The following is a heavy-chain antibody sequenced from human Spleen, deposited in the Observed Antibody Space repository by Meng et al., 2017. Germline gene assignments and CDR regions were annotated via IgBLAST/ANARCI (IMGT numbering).Heavy chain of an antibody. CDR2: IYPYNSET. CDR1: GSRSAFYW. J-gene: IGHJ3*01. Sequence: GGSLRLSCQGSGSRSAFYWIGWVRQVPGKGLEWMGIIYPYNSETKYNPSFQGHVTISADRSITTAYLQWSSLRTSGTAIYYCARARYSSSWDDGFAVWGQGTKVTVSS. D-gene: IGHD6-13*01. V-gene: IGHV5-51*01. CDR3: ARARYSSSWDDGFAV.